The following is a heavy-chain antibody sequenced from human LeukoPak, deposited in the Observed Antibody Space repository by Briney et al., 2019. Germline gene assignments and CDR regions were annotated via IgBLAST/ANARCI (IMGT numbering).Heavy chain of an antibody. CDR3: ARTYCSGGSCYSSDY. CDR2: IRPYNGNT. Sequence: ASVKVSYKASGYTFTSYGISWVRQAPGQGLEWMAWIRPYNGNTNYAQKLQGRVTVTTDTSTSTAYMELRSLRSDDTAVYYCARTYCSGGSCYSSDYWGQGTLVTVSS. D-gene: IGHD2-15*01. V-gene: IGHV1-18*01. CDR1: GYTFTSYG. J-gene: IGHJ4*02.